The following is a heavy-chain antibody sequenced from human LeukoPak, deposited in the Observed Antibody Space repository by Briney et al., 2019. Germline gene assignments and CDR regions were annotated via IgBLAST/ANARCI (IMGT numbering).Heavy chain of an antibody. J-gene: IGHJ4*02. V-gene: IGHV3-73*01. CDR1: GFIFSDSP. CDR2: IRSKGNNYAT. D-gene: IGHD3-22*01. Sequence: PGGSLRLSCAASGFIFSDSPMHWVRQASGEGLEWVGRIRSKGNNYATAYAASVKGRFTISRDDSKNTAYLQMNSLKTEDTAVYYCTSLEMDYYDSSPFDYWGQRTLVTVSS. CDR3: TSLEMDYYDSSPFDY.